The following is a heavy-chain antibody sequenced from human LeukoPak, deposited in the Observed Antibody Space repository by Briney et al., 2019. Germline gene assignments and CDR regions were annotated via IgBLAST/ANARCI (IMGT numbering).Heavy chain of an antibody. CDR2: IRYDGSNK. D-gene: IGHD2-2*01. J-gene: IGHJ4*02. CDR1: GFTFSSYV. CDR3: AEDIVVVPAAPGY. V-gene: IGHV3-30*02. Sequence: PGGSLRLSCAASGFTFSSYVMHGVRQAPGKGLEWVAFIRYDGSNKYYSDSVKGRFTISRDNSKNTLYLQMNSLRDEDTAVYYCAEDIVVVPAAPGYWGQGTLVTVSS.